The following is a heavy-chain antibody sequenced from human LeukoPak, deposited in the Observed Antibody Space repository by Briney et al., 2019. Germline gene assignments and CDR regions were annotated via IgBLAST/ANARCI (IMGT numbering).Heavy chain of an antibody. D-gene: IGHD5-12*01. CDR1: GGSISSGSYY. Sequence: SETLSLTCTVSGGSISSGSYYWGWIRQPPGKGLEWIGNIYYSGSTYYNPSLKSRVTISVDTSKNQFSLKLSSVTAADTAVYYCARRSGYDSVDYWGQGTLVTVSS. V-gene: IGHV4-39*01. J-gene: IGHJ4*02. CDR3: ARRSGYDSVDY. CDR2: IYYSGST.